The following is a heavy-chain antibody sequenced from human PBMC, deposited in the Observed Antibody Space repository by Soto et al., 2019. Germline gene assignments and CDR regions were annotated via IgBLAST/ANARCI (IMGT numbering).Heavy chain of an antibody. CDR2: IYYSGST. D-gene: IGHD2-2*02. CDR1: GGSISSGGYY. J-gene: IGHJ5*02. CDR3: ARGLRYCSSTSCYTRSSNWFDP. V-gene: IGHV4-31*03. Sequence: PSETLSLTCTVSGGSISSGGYYWSWIRQHPGKGLEWIGYIYYSGSTYYNPSLKSRVTISVDTSKNQFSLKLSSVTAADTAVYYCARGLRYCSSTSCYTRSSNWFDPWGQGTLVTVSS.